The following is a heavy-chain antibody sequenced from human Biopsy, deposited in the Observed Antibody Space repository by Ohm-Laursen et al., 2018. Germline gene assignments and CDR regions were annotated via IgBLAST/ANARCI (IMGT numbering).Heavy chain of an antibody. CDR2: ISGGGVTK. J-gene: IGHJ4*02. CDR3: ATDGAGSYNEN. Sequence: GSLRLSCTAPGFTFGDYYMSWIRQAPGKGLEWLSYISGGGVTKMYADSVKGRFTVSRDNAKNSLYLEMNNLTVEDTAVYYCATDGAGSYNENWGQGTLVSVSS. D-gene: IGHD3-10*01. CDR1: GFTFGDYY. V-gene: IGHV3-11*01.